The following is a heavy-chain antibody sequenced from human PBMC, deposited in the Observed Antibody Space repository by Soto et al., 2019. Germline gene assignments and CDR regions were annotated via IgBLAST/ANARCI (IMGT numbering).Heavy chain of an antibody. J-gene: IGHJ5*02. V-gene: IGHV4-30-4*01. D-gene: IGHD1-26*01. Sequence: SETLSLTCTVSGDSISSVDHYWSWIRQPPGKCLEWMGYIYHSGSTHYNPSLNSRLTISIDTSTNRFSLNLTSVTAADTAVYFCARLRWETENNWFDPWGQGALVTVSS. CDR3: ARLRWETENNWFDP. CDR1: GDSISSVDHY. CDR2: IYHSGST.